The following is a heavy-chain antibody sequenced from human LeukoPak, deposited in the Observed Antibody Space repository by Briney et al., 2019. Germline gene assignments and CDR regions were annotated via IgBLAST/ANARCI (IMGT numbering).Heavy chain of an antibody. J-gene: IGHJ4*02. CDR1: GYTFTSYD. CDR2: IIPILGIT. Sequence: ASVKVSCKASGYTFTSYDINWVRQAPGQGLEWMGRIIPILGITNYAQKFQGRVTITADKSTSTAYMELSSLRSEDTAVYYCATTPTYCTNGVCSFDYWGQGTLVTVPS. CDR3: ATTPTYCTNGVCSFDY. V-gene: IGHV1-69*04. D-gene: IGHD2-8*01.